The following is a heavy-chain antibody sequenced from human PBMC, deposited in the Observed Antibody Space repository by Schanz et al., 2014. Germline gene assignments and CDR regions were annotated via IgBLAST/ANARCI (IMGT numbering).Heavy chain of an antibody. Sequence: QLHQWGAGLLKPSETLSLTCAVSGGSFSAYYWSWIRQSPGKGLQWIGEIHHSGSIIYNPSLRSGVTISXXXXXNQFFLKVXXXXXXXXXVYYCARHLVNAYGMDVWGQGTAVTVSS. CDR3: ARHLVNAYGMDV. V-gene: IGHV4-34*01. D-gene: IGHD3-10*01. J-gene: IGHJ6*02. CDR2: IHHSGSI. CDR1: GGSFSAYY.